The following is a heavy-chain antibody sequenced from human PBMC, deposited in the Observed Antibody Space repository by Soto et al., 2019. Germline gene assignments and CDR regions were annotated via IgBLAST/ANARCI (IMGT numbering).Heavy chain of an antibody. Sequence: ESGPTLVNPTQTLTLTCTFSGFSLSTSGEGVGWIRQPPGKALEWLALIFWDDDKRYNSSLRSRLTITKATSKNQVVLTLTNMDPVDTATYYCAHRRDATVRVPAAISAWFDPWGQGTQVTSPQ. CDR2: IFWDDDK. D-gene: IGHD2-2*01. J-gene: IGHJ5*02. V-gene: IGHV2-5*02. CDR1: GFSLSTSGEG. CDR3: AHRRDATVRVPAAISAWFDP.